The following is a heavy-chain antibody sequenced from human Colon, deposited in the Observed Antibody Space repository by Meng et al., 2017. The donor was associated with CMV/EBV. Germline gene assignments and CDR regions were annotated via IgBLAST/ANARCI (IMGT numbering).Heavy chain of an antibody. CDR2: IQYDEREE. CDR3: AKGSDIVVDH. V-gene: IGHV3-30*02. Sequence: GESLKISCAASGFTFSSYGMHWVRQAPGKGLEWVAFIQYDEREEYYADSVKSRFTISRDNSMKTQYLQMKSLRPEDTAVYYCAKGSDIVVDHWGQGTLVTVSS. D-gene: IGHD2-15*01. J-gene: IGHJ4*02. CDR1: GFTFSSYG.